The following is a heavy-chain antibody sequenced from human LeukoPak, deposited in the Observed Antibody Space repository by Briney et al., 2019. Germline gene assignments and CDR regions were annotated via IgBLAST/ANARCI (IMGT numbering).Heavy chain of an antibody. J-gene: IGHJ3*02. Sequence: SGTLSLTCAVSGGSISSSNWWSWVRQPPGKGLEWIGEIYHSGSTNYNPSLKSRVTISVDKSKNQFSLKLSSVTAADTAVYYCASIPRYSSSWLPGDAFDIWGQGTMVTVSS. D-gene: IGHD6-13*01. CDR2: IYHSGST. V-gene: IGHV4-4*02. CDR1: GGSISSSNW. CDR3: ASIPRYSSSWLPGDAFDI.